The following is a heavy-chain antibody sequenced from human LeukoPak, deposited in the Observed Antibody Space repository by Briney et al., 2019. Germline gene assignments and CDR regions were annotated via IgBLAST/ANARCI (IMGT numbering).Heavy chain of an antibody. V-gene: IGHV3-7*01. D-gene: IGHD4-17*01. CDR1: GFTFSSYW. CDR3: ARESDGDYFDY. J-gene: IGHJ4*02. Sequence: GGSLRLPCAASGFTFSSYWMSWVRQAPGKGLEWVANIKQDGSEKYYVDSVKGRFTISRDNAKNSLYLQMNSLRAEDTAVYYCARESDGDYFDYWGQGTLVTVSS. CDR2: IKQDGSEK.